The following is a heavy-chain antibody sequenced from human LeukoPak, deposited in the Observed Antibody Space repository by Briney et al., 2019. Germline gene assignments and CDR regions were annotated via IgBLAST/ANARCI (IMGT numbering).Heavy chain of an antibody. CDR3: AKADNYGHYFDY. CDR1: GFMFSSYA. J-gene: IGHJ4*02. Sequence: PGGSLRLSCAASGFMFSSYAMRWVRQSPGKGLEWVSTISTDGRGTDYADSVKGRFTISRDNSKNTLYLQMNSLRAEDTAVYSCAKADNYGHYFDYWGQGTLVTVSS. CDR2: ISTDGRGT. D-gene: IGHD4-11*01. V-gene: IGHV3-23*01.